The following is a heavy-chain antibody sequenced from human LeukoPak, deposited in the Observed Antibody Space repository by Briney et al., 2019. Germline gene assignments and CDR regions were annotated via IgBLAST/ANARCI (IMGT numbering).Heavy chain of an antibody. J-gene: IGHJ4*02. CDR1: GFIFSDYA. Sequence: GGSLRLFCAASGFIFSDYAMHWVRQAPGKGLECVAVISKDGSDKYYPGSVRGRFTIYRDNSKNTIYLQMDSLRAEDTAIYYCARDYWWNYDYWGQGTLVTVSS. V-gene: IGHV3-30-3*01. CDR3: ARDYWWNYDY. D-gene: IGHD1-7*01. CDR2: ISKDGSDK.